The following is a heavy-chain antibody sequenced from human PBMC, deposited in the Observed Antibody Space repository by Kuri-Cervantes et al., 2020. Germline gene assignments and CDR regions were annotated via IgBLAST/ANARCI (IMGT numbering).Heavy chain of an antibody. Sequence: GESLKISWAASGFTFSSYGMHWVRQAPGKGLEWVAVISYDGSNKYYADSVKGRFTISRDNSKNTLYLQMNSLRAEDTAVYYCAKDLSTSWPLMYYYYGMDVWGQGTTVTVSS. J-gene: IGHJ6*02. CDR3: AKDLSTSWPLMYYYYGMDV. D-gene: IGHD2-2*01. CDR2: ISYDGSNK. CDR1: GFTFSSYG. V-gene: IGHV3-30*18.